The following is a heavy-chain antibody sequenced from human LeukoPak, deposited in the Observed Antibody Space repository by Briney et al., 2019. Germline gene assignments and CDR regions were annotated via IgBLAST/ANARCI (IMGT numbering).Heavy chain of an antibody. J-gene: IGHJ4*02. CDR3: ARDGGGWSPFDY. CDR1: GFTVSSNY. Sequence: GGSLRLSCAASGFTVSSNYMSWVRQAPGKGLEWVSVIYSGGSTYYADSVKGRFTISRDDSKNTLYLQMNSLRAEDTAVYYCARDGGGWSPFDYWGQGTLVTVSS. V-gene: IGHV3-53*01. CDR2: IYSGGST. D-gene: IGHD6-19*01.